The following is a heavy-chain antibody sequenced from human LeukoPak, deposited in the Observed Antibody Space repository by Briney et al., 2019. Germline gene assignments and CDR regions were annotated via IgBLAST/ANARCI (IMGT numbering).Heavy chain of an antibody. CDR1: GASITNYY. D-gene: IGHD1-14*01. Sequence: SETLSLTCTISGASITNYYRSWIRQPPGKGLEWIAYSHNSGETKYNPSLKSRITVSVDTSDKQFSLKLSSVTAADAAVYYCASQPGGTADFDIWGQGTTVTVSA. V-gene: IGHV4-59*08. J-gene: IGHJ3*02. CDR3: ASQPGGTADFDI. CDR2: SHNSGET.